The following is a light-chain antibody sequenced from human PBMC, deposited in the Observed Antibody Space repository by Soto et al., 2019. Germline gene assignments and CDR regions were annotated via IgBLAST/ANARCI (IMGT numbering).Light chain of an antibody. CDR1: SSNIGAGYD. V-gene: IGLV1-40*01. CDR2: ADN. CDR3: QSYDTSLSGVI. Sequence: QSVLTQTPSVSGAPGQKITMSCTGSSSNIGAGYDVHWYQQVPGTAPRLLIYADNNRPSGVPDRFSASKSGASASLAITGLQGEDDATYYCQSYDTSLSGVIFGAGTKLTVL. J-gene: IGLJ2*01.